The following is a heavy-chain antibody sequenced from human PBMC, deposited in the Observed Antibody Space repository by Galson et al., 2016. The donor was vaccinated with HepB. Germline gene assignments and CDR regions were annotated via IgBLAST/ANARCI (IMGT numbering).Heavy chain of an antibody. J-gene: IGHJ4*02. D-gene: IGHD3-3*01. CDR1: GFTFRSYA. CDR2: ITYDGSKK. CDR3: AREAPYYDFWSGYLEYRPGYLDY. V-gene: IGHV3-30*04. Sequence: SLRLSCAVSGFTFRSYALNWVRQAPGKGLEWVAVITYDGSKKYYAESVKGRFTISRDNFNTNTLYLEMNSLRPEDTAVYYCAREAPYYDFWSGYLEYRPGYLDYWGQGTLVTVSS.